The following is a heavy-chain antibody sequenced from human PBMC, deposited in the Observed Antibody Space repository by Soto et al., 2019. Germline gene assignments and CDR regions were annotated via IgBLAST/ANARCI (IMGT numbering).Heavy chain of an antibody. V-gene: IGHV3-30-3*01. J-gene: IGHJ4*02. D-gene: IGHD3-9*01. CDR1: GFTFSSYA. Sequence: PGGSLRLSCAASGFTFSSYAMHWVRQAPGKGLEWVAVISHDEGKIYYADSVKGRFTISRDNSKNTLYLQLNGLRAEDTAVYYCARGYDILTNSDYWGQGTLVTVS. CDR3: ARGYDILTNSDY. CDR2: ISHDEGKI.